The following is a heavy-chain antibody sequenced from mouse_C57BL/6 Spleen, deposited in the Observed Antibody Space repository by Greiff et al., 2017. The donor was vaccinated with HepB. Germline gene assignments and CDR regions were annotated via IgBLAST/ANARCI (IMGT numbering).Heavy chain of an antibody. CDR2: IHPNSGST. CDR3: AREWAFITTVVAP. Sequence: QVQLQQPGAELVKPGASVKLSCKASGYTFTSYWMHWVKQRPGQGLEWIGMIHPNSGSTNYNEKFKSKATLTVDKSSSTAYMQLSSLTSEDSAVYYCAREWAFITTVVAPWGQGTTLTVSS. CDR1: GYTFTSYW. J-gene: IGHJ2*01. D-gene: IGHD1-1*01. V-gene: IGHV1-64*01.